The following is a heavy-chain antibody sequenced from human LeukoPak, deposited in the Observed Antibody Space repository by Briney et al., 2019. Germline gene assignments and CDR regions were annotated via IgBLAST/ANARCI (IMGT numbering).Heavy chain of an antibody. Sequence: SETLSLTCTVSGGSISSSSYYWGWIRQPPGKGLEWIGSIYYSGSTYYNPSLKSRVTISVDTSKNQFSLKLSSVTAADTAVYYCAIDYGGYDLQYWGQGTLVTVSS. CDR2: IYYSGST. D-gene: IGHD4-17*01. CDR1: GGSISSSSYY. J-gene: IGHJ4*02. CDR3: AIDYGGYDLQY. V-gene: IGHV4-39*01.